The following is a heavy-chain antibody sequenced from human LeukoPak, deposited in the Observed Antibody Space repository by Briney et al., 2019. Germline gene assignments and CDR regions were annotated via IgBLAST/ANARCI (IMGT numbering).Heavy chain of an antibody. Sequence: SETLSLTCAVSGGSISSSNWWSWVRQPPGKGLEWIGYIYYSGSTNYNPSLKSRVTISVDTSKNQFSLKLSSVTAADTAVYYCARDGKLSDAFDIWGQGTMVTVSS. CDR1: GGSISSSNW. D-gene: IGHD1-1*01. CDR2: IYYSGST. CDR3: ARDGKLSDAFDI. J-gene: IGHJ3*02. V-gene: IGHV4-4*02.